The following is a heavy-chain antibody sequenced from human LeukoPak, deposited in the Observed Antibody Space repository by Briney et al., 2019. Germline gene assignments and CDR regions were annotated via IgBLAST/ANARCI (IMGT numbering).Heavy chain of an antibody. CDR3: ARDAGTTYYFDY. D-gene: IGHD1-1*01. CDR2: IKQDGSEK. J-gene: IGHJ4*02. V-gene: IGHV3-7*03. CDR1: EFTFSNSW. Sequence: QPGGSLRLSCAASEFTFSNSWMSWVRQAPGKGLEWVANIKQDGSEKYYVDSVKGRFTISRDNAKNSLYLQMNSLRAEDTAAYYCARDAGTTYYFDYWGQGSLVTVSS.